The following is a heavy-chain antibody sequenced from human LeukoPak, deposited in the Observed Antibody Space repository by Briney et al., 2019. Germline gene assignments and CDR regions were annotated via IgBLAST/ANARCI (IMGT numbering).Heavy chain of an antibody. CDR3: ARLDCSSTSCYSPSIDY. V-gene: IGHV4-4*07. D-gene: IGHD2-2*01. J-gene: IGHJ4*02. CDR1: GGSITSYY. Sequence: PSETLSLTCTVSGGSITSYYWSWIRQPAGKGLEWIGHISTSGNTNYNPSLKSRVTMSIDTSKNQFSLKLNSVTAADTAVYYCARLDCSSTSCYSPSIDYWGQGTLVTVSS. CDR2: ISTSGNT.